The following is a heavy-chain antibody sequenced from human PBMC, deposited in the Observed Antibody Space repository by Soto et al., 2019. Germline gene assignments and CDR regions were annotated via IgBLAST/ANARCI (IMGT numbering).Heavy chain of an antibody. CDR3: AKVLYRSTMGNYYEMDI. Sequence: QVQLEQSGGEVKKPGSSVKVSCKASGVTFSKFIMTWVRQAPGLGLEWVGGIIPIFGTANYAQKFQGRVTITADESTSKASLEVRNLSSEDTAVYYCAKVLYRSTMGNYYEMDIWVQGTEVTVS. J-gene: IGHJ6*02. CDR2: IIPIFGTA. V-gene: IGHV1-69*01. D-gene: IGHD6-19*01. CDR1: GVTFSKFI.